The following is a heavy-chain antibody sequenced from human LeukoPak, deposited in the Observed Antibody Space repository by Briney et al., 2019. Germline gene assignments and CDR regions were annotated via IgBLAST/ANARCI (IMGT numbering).Heavy chain of an antibody. CDR2: IGWDGSHK. CDR3: ARDPQTGPPDYFDY. V-gene: IGHV3-30-3*01. J-gene: IGHJ4*02. Sequence: PGRSLRLSCAASGFTFSRYPMHWVRQAPGKGLEWVAVIGWDGSHKYYADSMKGRFSISRDDSKNTVYLQMDSLRAEDTAIYYCARDPQTGPPDYFDYWGQGVLVTVSS. CDR1: GFTFSRYP. D-gene: IGHD3-10*01.